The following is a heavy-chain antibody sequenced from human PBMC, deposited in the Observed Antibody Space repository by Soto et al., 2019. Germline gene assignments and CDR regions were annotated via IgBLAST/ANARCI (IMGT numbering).Heavy chain of an antibody. J-gene: IGHJ4*02. Sequence: QVQLVQSGAEVKKPGASVKVSCKTSGYTFTSYGISWVRQAPGQGLEWMGWVSAYNGHTNYAQNLQGRVAMTTDTSTSTAYMELRSLRSDDTAVYYCACSLRNYGAKPDFDYWGQGTLVTVSS. CDR1: GYTFTSYG. D-gene: IGHD4-17*01. CDR2: VSAYNGHT. CDR3: ACSLRNYGAKPDFDY. V-gene: IGHV1-18*01.